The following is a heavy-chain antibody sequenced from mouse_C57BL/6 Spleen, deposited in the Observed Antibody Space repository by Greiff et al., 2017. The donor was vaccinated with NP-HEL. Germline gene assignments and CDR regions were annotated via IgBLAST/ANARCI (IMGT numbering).Heavy chain of an antibody. CDR2: IWTGGGT. J-gene: IGHJ3*01. V-gene: IGHV2-9-1*01. Sequence: VQLQQSGPGLVAPSQSLSITCTVSGFSLTSYAISWVRQPPGKGLEWIGVIWTGGGTNYNTALKSRLSISKDNSKSQVFLKMNSLQTDDTARYYCARHDYYGSSYEAYWGQGTLVTVSA. CDR1: GFSLTSYA. D-gene: IGHD1-1*01. CDR3: ARHDYYGSSYEAY.